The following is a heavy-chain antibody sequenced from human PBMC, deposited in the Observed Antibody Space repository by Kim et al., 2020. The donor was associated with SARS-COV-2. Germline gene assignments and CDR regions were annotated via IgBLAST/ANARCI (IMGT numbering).Heavy chain of an antibody. D-gene: IGHD3-3*01. J-gene: IGHJ6*02. V-gene: IGHV1-24*01. Sequence: ASVKVSCKVSGYTLTELSMHWVRQAPGKGLEWMGGFDPEDGETIYAQKFQGRVTMTEDTSTDTAYMELSSLRSEDTAVYYCATGGVFGVVTPLYYYYGMDVWGQGTTVTVSS. CDR3: ATGGVFGVVTPLYYYYGMDV. CDR1: GYTLTELS. CDR2: FDPEDGET.